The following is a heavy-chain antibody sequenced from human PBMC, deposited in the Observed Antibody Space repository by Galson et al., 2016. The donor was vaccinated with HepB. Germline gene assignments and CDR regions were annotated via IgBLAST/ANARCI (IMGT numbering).Heavy chain of an antibody. CDR1: GYTLFRFV. Sequence: SVKVSCKASGYTLFRFVTISWLRQAPGQGLEWMGQISLHNGRTNYAQKFRDRVIITTDTSTKTMFMEMRSLTSDDTAIYYCANTFYTNGDYWWFDPWGQGTPVTVSP. CDR2: ISLHNGRT. J-gene: IGHJ5*02. V-gene: IGHV1-18*01. D-gene: IGHD2-8*01. CDR3: ANTFYTNGDYWWFDP.